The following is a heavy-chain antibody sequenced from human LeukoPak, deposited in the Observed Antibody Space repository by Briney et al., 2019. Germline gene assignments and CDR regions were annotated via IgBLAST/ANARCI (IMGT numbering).Heavy chain of an antibody. V-gene: IGHV4-59*01. Sequence: PSETLSLTCTVSGGSISSYYWSWIRQPPGKGLEWIGYIYYSGSTNYNPSLKSRVTISVDTSKNQFSLKLSSVTAADTAVYYCARDNGYYYDSISKRAEYFQHWGQGTLVTVSS. CDR3: ARDNGYYYDSISKRAEYFQH. J-gene: IGHJ1*01. CDR1: GGSISSYY. D-gene: IGHD3-22*01. CDR2: IYYSGST.